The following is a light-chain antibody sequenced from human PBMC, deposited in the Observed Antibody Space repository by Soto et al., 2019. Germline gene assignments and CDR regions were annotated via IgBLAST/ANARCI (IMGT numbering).Light chain of an antibody. CDR3: QQYGSSPWT. CDR1: QSVSSSY. V-gene: IGKV3-20*01. CDR2: GAS. Sequence: EIVLTQSRGTLSLSPGERATLSCRASQSVSSSYLAWYQQKPGQAPRLLIYGASSRATGIPDRFSGSGSGTDLTLTISSLEPEDFAVYYCQQYGSSPWTFGQGTKVEIK. J-gene: IGKJ1*01.